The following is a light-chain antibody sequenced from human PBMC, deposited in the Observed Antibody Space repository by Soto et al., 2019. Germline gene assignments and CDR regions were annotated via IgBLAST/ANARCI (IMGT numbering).Light chain of an antibody. V-gene: IGKV3-20*01. CDR1: QSVSSNY. CDR2: GAS. J-gene: IGKJ1*01. CDR3: QQYGSSYPWT. Sequence: EIVLTQSPGTLSLSPGERATLSCRASQSVSSNYLAWYQQKPGQAPRLLIYGASSRATGIPDRFSGSGSGTDFTLTIMRLEPEDFAVYYCQQYGSSYPWTFGQGTKVEI.